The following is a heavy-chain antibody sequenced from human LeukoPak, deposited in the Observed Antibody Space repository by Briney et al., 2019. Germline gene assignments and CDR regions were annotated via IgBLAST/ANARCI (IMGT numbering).Heavy chain of an antibody. J-gene: IGHJ4*02. D-gene: IGHD3-22*01. V-gene: IGHV3-15*01. CDR3: TPVGVNYSDTSGYPFDY. CDR1: AFTFNNAW. Sequence: GGSLRLSCAASAFTFNNAWMSWVRQAPGKGLEWVVRIKSLTDGGTTDYAAPVKGKFHSSRDDSKNTVNLQMTSLKTEDTAVYYCTPVGVNYSDTSGYPFDYWGQGTLVTVSS. CDR2: IKSLTDGGTT.